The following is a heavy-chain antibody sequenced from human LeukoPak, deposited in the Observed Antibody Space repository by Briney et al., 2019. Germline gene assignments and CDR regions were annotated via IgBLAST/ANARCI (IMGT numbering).Heavy chain of an antibody. CDR2: IKHDGSEK. CDR3: ARALSHCLDY. D-gene: IGHD3-16*01. J-gene: IGHJ4*02. Sequence: GGALRLSCVVSGFNFSNYWMNWVRQAPGKGLVWVANIKHDGSEKYYVDSVKGRFSISRDNAKKSLYLQMNSLRAEDTAVYYCARALSHCLDYWGQGTLVTVSS. V-gene: IGHV3-7*01. CDR1: GFNFSNYW.